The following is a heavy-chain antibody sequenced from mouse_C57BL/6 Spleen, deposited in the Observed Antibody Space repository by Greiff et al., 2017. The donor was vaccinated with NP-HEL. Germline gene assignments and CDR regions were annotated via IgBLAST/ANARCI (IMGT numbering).Heavy chain of an antibody. J-gene: IGHJ1*03. CDR3: ARRGITTVVAIRPYWYFDV. V-gene: IGHV8-12*01. CDR2: IYWDDDK. Sequence: QVTLKESGPGILQSSQTLSLTCSFSGFSLSTSGMGVSWIRQPSGKGLEWLAHIYWDDDKRYNPSLKSRLTISKDTSRNQVFLKITSVDTADTATYYCARRGITTVVAIRPYWYFDVWGTGTTVTVSS. CDR1: GFSLSTSGMG. D-gene: IGHD1-1*01.